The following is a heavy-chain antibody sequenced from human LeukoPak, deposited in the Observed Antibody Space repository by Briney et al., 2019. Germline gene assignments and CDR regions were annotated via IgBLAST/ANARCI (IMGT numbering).Heavy chain of an antibody. CDR2: INHSGST. D-gene: IGHD6-13*01. CDR1: GGSFSGYY. CDR3: ARARIAAAVANWFDP. V-gene: IGHV4-34*01. Sequence: PSETLSLTCAVYGGSFSGYYWSWIRQPPGKGLEWIGEINHSGSTNYNPSLKSRVTISVDTSKNQFSLKLSSVTAADTAVYYCARARIAAAVANWFDPWGQGTLVTVSS. J-gene: IGHJ5*02.